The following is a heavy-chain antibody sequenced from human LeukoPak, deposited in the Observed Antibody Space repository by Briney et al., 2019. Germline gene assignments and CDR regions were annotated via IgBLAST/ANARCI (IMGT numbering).Heavy chain of an antibody. CDR3: PKARGLWLDSYLDY. Sequence: GRSLRLSCAPYGFTFSSYAMTWVRQAPGKGIEWVSTITGSGSNTYYPDSVKGRFTISRDNSKNTLYLHMNTLRAEEKAIFYCPKARGLWLDSYLDYWGQGTLVTVSS. J-gene: IGHJ4*02. V-gene: IGHV3-23*01. D-gene: IGHD3/OR15-3a*01. CDR2: ITGSGSNT. CDR1: GFTFSSYA.